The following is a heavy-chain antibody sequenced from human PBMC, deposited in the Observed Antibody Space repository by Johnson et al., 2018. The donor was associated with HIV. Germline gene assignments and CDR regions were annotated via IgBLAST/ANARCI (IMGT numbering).Heavy chain of an antibody. CDR1: GFTFSSYG. D-gene: IGHD1-1*01. Sequence: QVQLVESGGGVVQPGGSLRLSCAASGFTFSSYGMHWVRQAPGKRLAWVAFTRYDGSNKYYADSVKGRFTISRDNSKNTLYLQMNSLRAEDTAVYYCAKDRTGFDAFDIWGQGTMVTVSS. V-gene: IGHV3-30*02. CDR2: TRYDGSNK. J-gene: IGHJ3*02. CDR3: AKDRTGFDAFDI.